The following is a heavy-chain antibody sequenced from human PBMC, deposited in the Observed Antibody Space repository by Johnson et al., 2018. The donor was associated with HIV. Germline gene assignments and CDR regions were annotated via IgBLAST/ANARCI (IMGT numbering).Heavy chain of an antibody. D-gene: IGHD2-15*01. J-gene: IGHJ3*02. CDR1: GFTFSSYG. CDR2: IWCDGSDK. Sequence: QVQLVESGGGVVQPGRSLRLSCAASGFTFSSYGIHWVRQAPGKGLEWEAFIWCDGSDKYYPDSVKGRFTISRDNFKNTLYLQMDSMRAEDTAVYFCAREMVAAKDAFDIWGQGTMVTVSS. V-gene: IGHV3-30*19. CDR3: AREMVAAKDAFDI.